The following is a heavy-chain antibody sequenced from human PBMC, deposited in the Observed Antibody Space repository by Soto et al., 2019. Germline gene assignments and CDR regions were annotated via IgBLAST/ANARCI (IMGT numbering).Heavy chain of an antibody. J-gene: IGHJ4*02. CDR3: ARVGSSSSPYFDY. D-gene: IGHD6-6*01. V-gene: IGHV3-23*01. CDR1: GFTFSGYV. Sequence: GGSLRLSCAASGFTFSGYVMSWVRQAPGKGLEWISIISGSGGSTYYADSVKGRFTISRDNSNNTLYLQMHSLRADDTAVYYCARVGSSSSPYFDYWGQGTLVTVSS. CDR2: ISGSGGST.